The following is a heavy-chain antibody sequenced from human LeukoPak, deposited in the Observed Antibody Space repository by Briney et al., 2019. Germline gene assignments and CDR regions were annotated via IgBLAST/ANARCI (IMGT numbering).Heavy chain of an antibody. J-gene: IGHJ3*02. V-gene: IGHV3-53*01. CDR1: GLTVSSSY. Sequence: GGSLRLSCAASGLTVSSSYMSWVRHPPGKGLEWVSIIYNGGSTYYADSMKGRVTISRDNSKNTQYVQVNSRRAEDTAMYYCARNILFAFAIWGRGTMVTVSS. CDR3: ARNILFAFAI. CDR2: IYNGGST.